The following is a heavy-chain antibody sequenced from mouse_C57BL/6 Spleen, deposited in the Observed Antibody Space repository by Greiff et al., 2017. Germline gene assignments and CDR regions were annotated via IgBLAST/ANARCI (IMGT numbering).Heavy chain of an antibody. CDR3: ARSAGSSFSWFAY. D-gene: IGHD1-1*01. Sequence: QVQLKQSGAELVRPGTSVKVSCKASGYAFTNYLIEWVKQRPGQGLEWIGVINPGSGGTNYNEKFKGKAKLTADKSSSTAYMQLSSLTSEDSAVYFCARSAGSSFSWFAYWGQGTLVTVSA. V-gene: IGHV1-54*01. CDR1: GYAFTNYL. J-gene: IGHJ3*01. CDR2: INPGSGGT.